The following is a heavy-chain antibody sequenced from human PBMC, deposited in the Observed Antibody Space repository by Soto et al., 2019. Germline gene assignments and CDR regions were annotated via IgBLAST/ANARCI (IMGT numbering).Heavy chain of an antibody. Sequence: ASVKVSCKASGGTFSSYAISWVRQAPGQGLEWMGGIIPIFGTANYAQKFQGRVTITADESTSTAYMELSSLRSEDTAVYYCARHKEPTYDILTGYYSGDRLKYYYYGMDVWGQGTTVTVSS. J-gene: IGHJ6*02. D-gene: IGHD3-9*01. CDR3: ARHKEPTYDILTGYYSGDRLKYYYYGMDV. CDR1: GGTFSSYA. CDR2: IIPIFGTA. V-gene: IGHV1-69*13.